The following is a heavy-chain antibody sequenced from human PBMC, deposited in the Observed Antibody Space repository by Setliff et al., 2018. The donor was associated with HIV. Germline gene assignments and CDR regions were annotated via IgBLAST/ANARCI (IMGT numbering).Heavy chain of an antibody. V-gene: IGHV4-39*01. CDR3: ATAPGISYFDY. D-gene: IGHD6-13*01. CDR2: IYYSGST. Sequence: PSETLSLTCTVSGGSISSRSYYWGWIRQPPGKGLGWIGSIYYSGSTYYNPSLKSRVTISVDTSKNQLSLKLSSVTAADTAVYYCATAPGISYFDYWGQGALVTVSS. CDR1: GGSISSRSYY. J-gene: IGHJ4*02.